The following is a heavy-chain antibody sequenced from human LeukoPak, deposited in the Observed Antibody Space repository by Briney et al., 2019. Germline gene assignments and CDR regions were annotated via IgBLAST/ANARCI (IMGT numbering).Heavy chain of an antibody. V-gene: IGHV4-59*01. J-gene: IGHJ4*02. CDR2: IYYSGST. CDR1: GGSISSYY. CDR3: SGGVWSGYYEVY. Sequence: SETLSLTCTVSGGSISSYYWSWIRQPPGKGLEWIGYIYYSGSTNYNPSLKSRVTISVDTSKNQFSLKLSSVTAADTAVYYCSGGVWSGYYEVYWGQGTLVTVSS. D-gene: IGHD3-3*01.